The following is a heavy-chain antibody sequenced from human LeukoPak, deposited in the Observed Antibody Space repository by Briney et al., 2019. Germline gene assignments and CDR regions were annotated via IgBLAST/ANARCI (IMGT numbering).Heavy chain of an antibody. Sequence: KPSETLSLTCTVSGYSIISGYYWGWIRQPPGKRLEWIGSIYHSGSTYYNPSLKSRVTISVDTSKNQFSLKLSSVTAADTAVYYCARDWVLGHSGWFDPWGQGTLVTVSS. CDR3: ARDWVLGHSGWFDP. CDR1: GYSIISGYY. J-gene: IGHJ5*02. CDR2: IYHSGST. V-gene: IGHV4-38-2*02. D-gene: IGHD3-10*01.